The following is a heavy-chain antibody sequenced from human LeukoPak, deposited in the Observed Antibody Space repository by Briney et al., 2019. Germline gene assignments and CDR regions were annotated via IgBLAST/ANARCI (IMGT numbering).Heavy chain of an antibody. CDR3: ARDDYGMDV. Sequence: PSETLSLTCTVSGGSVSSGSYYWSWIRQPPGKGLEWIGYIYYSGSTNYNPSLKSRVTISVDTSKNQFSLKLSSVTAADTAVYYCARDDYGMDVWGQGTTVTVSS. V-gene: IGHV4-61*01. J-gene: IGHJ6*02. CDR2: IYYSGST. CDR1: GGSVSSGSYY.